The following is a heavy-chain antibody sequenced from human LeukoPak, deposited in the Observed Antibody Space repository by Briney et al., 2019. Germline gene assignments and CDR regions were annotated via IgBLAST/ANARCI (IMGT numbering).Heavy chain of an antibody. Sequence: ASVKVSCKASGGTFSSYAISWVRQAPGQGLEWMGWSSAYNGNTKYGQKFQGRVTMTTDTSTSTAYMELRSLRSDDTAVYYCARDDSPDVMTTVTPFDYWGQGTLVTVSS. CDR1: GGTFSSYA. CDR3: ARDDSPDVMTTVTPFDY. CDR2: SSAYNGNT. V-gene: IGHV1-18*01. D-gene: IGHD4-17*01. J-gene: IGHJ4*02.